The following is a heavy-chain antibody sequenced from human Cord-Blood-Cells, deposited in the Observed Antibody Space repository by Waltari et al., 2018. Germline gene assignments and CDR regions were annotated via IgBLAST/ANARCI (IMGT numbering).Heavy chain of an antibody. CDR1: GYTFTSYA. D-gene: IGHD1-7*01. CDR3: ARGGGLELRWGNWFDP. J-gene: IGHJ5*02. V-gene: IGHV1-3*01. CDR2: INAGNGNT. Sequence: QVQLVQSGAEVKKPGASVKVSCTASGYTFTSYAMHWVRQAPGQRLEWMGWINAGNGNTKYSQKFQGRVTITRDTSASTAYMELSSLRSEDTAVYYCARGGGLELRWGNWFDPWGQGTLVTVSS.